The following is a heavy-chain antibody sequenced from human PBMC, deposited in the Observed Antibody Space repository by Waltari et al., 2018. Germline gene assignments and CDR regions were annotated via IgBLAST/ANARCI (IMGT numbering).Heavy chain of an antibody. CDR1: GGSISSSSYY. J-gene: IGHJ4*02. D-gene: IGHD6-6*01. CDR2: IYYSGST. V-gene: IGHV4-39*07. CDR3: SGEAARQGRKYYFDY. Sequence: QLQLQESGPGLVKPSETLSLTCTVSGGSISSSSYYWGWIRQPPGKGLEWIGSIYYSGSTYYNPSLKSRVTISVDTSKNQFSLKLSSVTAADTAVYYCSGEAARQGRKYYFDYWGQGTLVIVSS.